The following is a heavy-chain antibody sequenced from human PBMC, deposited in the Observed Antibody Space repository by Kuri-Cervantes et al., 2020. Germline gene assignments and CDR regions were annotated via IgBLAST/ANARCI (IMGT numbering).Heavy chain of an antibody. D-gene: IGHD3-22*01. Sequence: ASVKVSCKASGYTFTSYDINWVRQATGQGLEWMGWINPNSGGTNYAQKFQGRVTMTRDTSISTAYMELSRLRSDDTAVYYCWVDSSGYYDYWGQGTLVTVSS. CDR2: INPNSGGT. CDR3: WVDSSGYYDY. CDR1: GYTFTSYD. V-gene: IGHV1-2*02. J-gene: IGHJ4*02.